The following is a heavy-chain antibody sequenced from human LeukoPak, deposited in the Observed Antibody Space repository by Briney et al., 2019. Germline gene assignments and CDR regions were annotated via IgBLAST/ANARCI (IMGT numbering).Heavy chain of an antibody. V-gene: IGHV3-30*18. Sequence: PGGSLRLSCAASGFTFSSYGMHWVRQAPGKGLEWVAVISYDGSNKYYADFVKGRFTISRDNSKNTLYLQMNSLRAEDTAVYYCAKPGGDLQYFDYWGQGALVTVSS. D-gene: IGHD2-21*02. CDR2: ISYDGSNK. J-gene: IGHJ4*02. CDR1: GFTFSSYG. CDR3: AKPGGDLQYFDY.